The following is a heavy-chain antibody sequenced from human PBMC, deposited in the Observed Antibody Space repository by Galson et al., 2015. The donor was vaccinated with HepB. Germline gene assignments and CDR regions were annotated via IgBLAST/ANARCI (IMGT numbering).Heavy chain of an antibody. V-gene: IGHV3-30*14. CDR1: GFTFSSYA. D-gene: IGHD3-22*01. J-gene: IGHJ4*02. CDR3: ARDQAFPPGSSGYYDY. Sequence: SLRLSCAASGFTFSSYAMHWVRQAPGKGLEWVAVISYDGSNKYYADSVKGRFTISRDNSKNTLYLQMNSLRAEDTAVYYCARDQAFPPGSSGYYDYWGQGTLVTVSS. CDR2: ISYDGSNK.